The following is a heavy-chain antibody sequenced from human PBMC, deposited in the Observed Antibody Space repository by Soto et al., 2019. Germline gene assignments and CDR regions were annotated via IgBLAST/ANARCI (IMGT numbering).Heavy chain of an antibody. Sequence: QVQLVQSGAEVKKPGSSVKVSCKASGGTFSSYAISWVRQAPGQGLEWMGGIIPIFGTANYAQKFQGRVTITADETTSTAYMELSSMRTEDTAVQYSAGDLGSAHYFDYWGQGTLVTVSS. J-gene: IGHJ4*02. V-gene: IGHV1-69*12. D-gene: IGHD3-10*01. CDR1: GGTFSSYA. CDR2: IIPIFGTA. CDR3: AGDLGSAHYFDY.